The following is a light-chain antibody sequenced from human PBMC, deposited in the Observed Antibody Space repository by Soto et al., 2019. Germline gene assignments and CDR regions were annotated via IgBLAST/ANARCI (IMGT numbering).Light chain of an antibody. Sequence: QSVLTQPPSLSGAPGQRVTISCAGSSSNIGAGYDVHWYQQLPGTAPKLLIYVNNNRPSGVPDRFSGSKSGTSASLAITGLQAEDEADYYCQSYDSSLSGSGVFGGGTKHTVL. J-gene: IGLJ3*02. CDR2: VNN. CDR1: SSNIGAGYD. V-gene: IGLV1-40*01. CDR3: QSYDSSLSGSGV.